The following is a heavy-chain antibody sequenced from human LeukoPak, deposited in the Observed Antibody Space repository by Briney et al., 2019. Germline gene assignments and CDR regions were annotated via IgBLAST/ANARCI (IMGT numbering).Heavy chain of an antibody. V-gene: IGHV3-23*01. D-gene: IGHD3-10*01. CDR1: GFTFSTYA. J-gene: IGHJ1*01. Sequence: GGSLRLSCAASGFTFSTYAMTWVRQAPGKGLEWVSGISASGGDTYYADSVRGRFTISRDNSENTLFLQMNSLRAEDTAVYYCAKGDYYGSDFEYFQHWGQGTLVTVSS. CDR2: ISASGGDT. CDR3: AKGDYYGSDFEYFQH.